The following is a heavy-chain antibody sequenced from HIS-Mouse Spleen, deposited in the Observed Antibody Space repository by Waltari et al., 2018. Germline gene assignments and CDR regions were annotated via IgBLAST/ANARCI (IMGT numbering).Heavy chain of an antibody. CDR3: AREIPYSSSWYDWYFDL. J-gene: IGHJ2*01. V-gene: IGHV4-39*07. Sequence: QLQLQESGPGLVKPSETLSLTCTVSGGSISSSSYYWGWIRQPPGKGLEWIGSIYYSGSTYYNPSLKGRVHISVDTSKNQFSLKLSAVTAADTAVYYCAREIPYSSSWYDWYFDLWGRGTLVTVSS. CDR2: IYYSGST. CDR1: GGSISSSSYY. D-gene: IGHD6-13*01.